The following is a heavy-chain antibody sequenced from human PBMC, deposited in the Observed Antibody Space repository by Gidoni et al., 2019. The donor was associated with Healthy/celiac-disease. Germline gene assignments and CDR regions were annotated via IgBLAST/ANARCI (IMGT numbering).Heavy chain of an antibody. CDR1: GYTFTGYY. J-gene: IGHJ4*02. CDR3: GRARGGGRGDY. CDR2: INPKGGGK. D-gene: IGHD3-10*01. V-gene: IGHV1-2*02. Sequence: QVQLVQSGAEVKKPGASVKVSCKASGYTFTGYYMHWVRQAPGQGLEWMGWINPKGGGKTYAQSFEGGDTMTRDTPNSTAYMERSRRRSDDAAVYYWGRARGGGRGDYWGQGTLVTVSS.